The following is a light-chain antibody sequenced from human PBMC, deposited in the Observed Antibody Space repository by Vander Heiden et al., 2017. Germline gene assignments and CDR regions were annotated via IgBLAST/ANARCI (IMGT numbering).Light chain of an antibody. Sequence: DIVKTQGPLDLPVTPGEPASISCRSSQSLLHSNGYNYLDWYLQKPGQSPQLLIYLGSNRASGVPDRFSGSGSGTDFTLKISRVEAEDVGVYYCMQALQTPMYTFGQGTKLEIK. J-gene: IGKJ2*01. CDR1: QSLLHSNGYNY. CDR2: LGS. V-gene: IGKV2-28*01. CDR3: MQALQTPMYT.